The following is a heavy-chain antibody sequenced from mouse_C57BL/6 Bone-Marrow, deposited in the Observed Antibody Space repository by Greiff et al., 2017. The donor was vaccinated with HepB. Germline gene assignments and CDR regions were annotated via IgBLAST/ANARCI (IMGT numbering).Heavy chain of an antibody. D-gene: IGHD1-1*01. CDR2: INPNNGGT. CDR3: ARSYYGSSYRYFDY. V-gene: IGHV1-22*01. J-gene: IGHJ2*01. Sequence: VQLQQSGPELVKPGASVKMSCKASGYTFTDYNMHWVKQSHGKSLEWIGYINPNNGGTSYNQKFKGKATLTVNKSSSTAYMELRSLTSEDSAVYYCARSYYGSSYRYFDYWGQGTTLTVSS. CDR1: GYTFTDYN.